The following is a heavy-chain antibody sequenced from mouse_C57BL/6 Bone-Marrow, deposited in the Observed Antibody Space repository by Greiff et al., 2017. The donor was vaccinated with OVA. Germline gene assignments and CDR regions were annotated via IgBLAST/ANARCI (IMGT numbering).Heavy chain of an antibody. CDR3: ARHKIYYDYDVDAMDY. D-gene: IGHD2-4*01. CDR2: ISSGGSYT. CDR1: GFTFSSYG. Sequence: EVQLVESGGDLMKPGGSLKLSCAASGFTFSSYGMSWVRQTPDKRLEWVATISSGGSYTYYPDSVKGRFTISRDNAKNTLYLQMSSLKSEDTAMYYCARHKIYYDYDVDAMDYWGQGTSVTVSS. J-gene: IGHJ4*01. V-gene: IGHV5-6*01.